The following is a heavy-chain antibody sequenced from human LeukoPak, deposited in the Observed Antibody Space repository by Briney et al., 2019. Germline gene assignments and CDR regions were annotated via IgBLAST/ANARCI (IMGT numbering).Heavy chain of an antibody. V-gene: IGHV4-59*01. D-gene: IGHD6-13*01. CDR2: IYYSGST. Sequence: KPSETLSLICTVSGGSISSYYWSWIRQPPGKGLEWIGYIYYSGSTNYNPSLKSRVTISVDTSKNQFSLKLSSVTAADTAVYYCARSLAPAAGENWGQGTLVTVSS. CDR1: GGSISSYY. J-gene: IGHJ4*02. CDR3: ARSLAPAAGEN.